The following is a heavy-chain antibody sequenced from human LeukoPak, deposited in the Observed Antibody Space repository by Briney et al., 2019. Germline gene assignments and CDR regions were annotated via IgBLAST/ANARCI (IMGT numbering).Heavy chain of an antibody. CDR2: IKSRADGGTT. CDR3: TTPVHYSDSRFDF. J-gene: IGHJ4*02. V-gene: IGHV3-15*01. CDR1: RLPFSIAW. D-gene: IGHD3-22*01. Sequence: GGSLRLSCAGSRLPFSIAWMTWVRQALGKGLEWVGRIKSRADGGTTDYAAPVKGRFDISRDDSKSTVYLQMNSLRTEDTAVYYCTTPVHYSDSRFDFWGQGTLVTVSS.